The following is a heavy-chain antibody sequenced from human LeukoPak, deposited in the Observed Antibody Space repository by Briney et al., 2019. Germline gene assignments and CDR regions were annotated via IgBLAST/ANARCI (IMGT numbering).Heavy chain of an antibody. CDR2: VRGSGTAT. CDR1: GFTFSTYA. D-gene: IGHD3-3*01. Sequence: PGGSLRLSCAASGFTFSTYAMTWFRQAPGKGLEWVSAVRGSGTATYYADSVRGRLTISRDNSDNTLYLQMNSLRAEDTAIYYCAKTSRRDSTYDSPFDYWGQGTVVTVSS. V-gene: IGHV3-23*01. CDR3: AKTSRRDSTYDSPFDY. J-gene: IGHJ4*02.